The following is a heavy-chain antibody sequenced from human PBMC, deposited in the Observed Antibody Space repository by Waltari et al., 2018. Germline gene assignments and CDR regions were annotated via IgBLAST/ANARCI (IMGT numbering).Heavy chain of an antibody. Sequence: VKLVESGGGVVQPGGSLRLSCSASGFSFGSSWMAWVGQARGKGVKWVANINQDGSVRNYVGSVKGRFTISRDNGENSLFLQMNNLRAEDTALYYCARDAYSHPDYWGQGILVTVSS. CDR2: INQDGSVR. J-gene: IGHJ4*02. CDR3: ARDAYSHPDY. D-gene: IGHD3-16*01. V-gene: IGHV3-7*04. CDR1: GFSFGSSW.